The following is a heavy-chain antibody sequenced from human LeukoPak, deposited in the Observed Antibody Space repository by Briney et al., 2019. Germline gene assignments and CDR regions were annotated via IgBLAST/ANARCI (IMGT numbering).Heavy chain of an antibody. V-gene: IGHV3-30*02. CDR1: GFTFSSYG. D-gene: IGHD2-2*01. CDR2: IWYDGSNK. J-gene: IGHJ6*03. Sequence: GGSLRLSCAASGFTFSSYGMHWVRQAPGKGLEWVAVIWYDGSNKYYADSVKGRFTISRDNSKNTLYLQMNSLRAEDTAVYYCAKEVVVPAAMGYMDVWGKGTTVTVSS. CDR3: AKEVVVPAAMGYMDV.